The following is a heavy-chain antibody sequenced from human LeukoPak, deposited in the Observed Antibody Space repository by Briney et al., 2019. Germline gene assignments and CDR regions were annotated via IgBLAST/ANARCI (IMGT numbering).Heavy chain of an antibody. V-gene: IGHV1-69*16. J-gene: IGHJ4*02. D-gene: IGHD2-21*01. CDR1: GGSFSSST. CDR3: ATGVRAIPIYY. CDR2: ILPILGSA. Sequence: SVKVSCKASGGSFSSSTLSWVRQAPGQGREWMGGILPILGSATYAQKFQGRVTITTDESTNTAYMELRSLRSDDTAVFYCATGVRAIPIYYWGQGTLVTVSS.